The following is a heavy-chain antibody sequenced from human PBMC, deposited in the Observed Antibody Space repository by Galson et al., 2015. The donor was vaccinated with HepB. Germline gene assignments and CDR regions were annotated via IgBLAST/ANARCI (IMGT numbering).Heavy chain of an antibody. D-gene: IGHD4-17*01. CDR1: GYTFTSYG. CDR2: ISAYNGNT. V-gene: IGHV1-18*04. CDR3: ARATTVTKYDWGFAY. Sequence: SVKVSCKASGYTFTSYGISWVRQAPGQGLEWMGWISAYNGNTNYAQKLQGRVTMTTDTSTSTAYMELRSLRSDDTAVYYCARATTVTKYDWGFAYWGQGTLVTVSS. J-gene: IGHJ1*01.